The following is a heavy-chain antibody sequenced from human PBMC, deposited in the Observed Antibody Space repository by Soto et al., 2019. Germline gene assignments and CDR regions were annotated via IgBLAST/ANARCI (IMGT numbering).Heavy chain of an antibody. V-gene: IGHV4-34*01. CDR2: INHSGST. CDR3: ARGSLSYCSSTSCSRNYYYYYMDV. J-gene: IGHJ6*03. D-gene: IGHD2-2*01. CDR1: GGSFSGYY. Sequence: SETLSLTCAVYGGSFSGYYWSWIRQPPGKGLEWIGEINHSGSTNYNPSLKSRVTISVDTSKNQFSLKLSSVTAADTAVYYCARGSLSYCSSTSCSRNYYYYYMDVWGKGTTVTVSS.